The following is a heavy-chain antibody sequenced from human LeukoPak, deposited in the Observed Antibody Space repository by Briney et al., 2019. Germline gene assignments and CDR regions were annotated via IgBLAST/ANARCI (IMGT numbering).Heavy chain of an antibody. CDR2: IHPSAGST. CDR3: AAPGASGFVGNFWSGPLDF. CDR1: GYTFISHY. J-gene: IGHJ4*02. Sequence: GASVKVSCRASGYTFISHYIHWVRQAPGQGLEWMGIIHPSAGSTSYPQKFQGRITMTRDTSTSTVYMELSSLRSEDTAVYYCAAPGASGFVGNFWSGPLDFWGQGTLVTVSS. D-gene: IGHD3-3*01. V-gene: IGHV1-46*01.